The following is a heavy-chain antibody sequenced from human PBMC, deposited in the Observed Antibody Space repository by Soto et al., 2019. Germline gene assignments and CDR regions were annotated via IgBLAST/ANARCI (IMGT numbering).Heavy chain of an antibody. CDR1: GGTFTNYA. Sequence: GASVKVSCKPSGGTFTNYAFSWVRQAPGQGLEWMGGIIPIFGTPDYAQNFQGRVTITADEYTRTASMELSSLRSDDTAVYYCARERSVGYCITTACPKPFYYYAMDVWGQGTTVTVSS. J-gene: IGHJ6*02. CDR3: ARERSVGYCITTACPKPFYYYAMDV. D-gene: IGHD2-2*01. V-gene: IGHV1-69*13. CDR2: IIPIFGTP.